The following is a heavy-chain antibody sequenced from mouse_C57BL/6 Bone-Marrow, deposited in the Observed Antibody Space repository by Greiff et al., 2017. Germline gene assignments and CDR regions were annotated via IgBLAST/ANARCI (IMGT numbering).Heavy chain of an antibody. Sequence: EVQLQESGPGLVKPSQSLSLTCSVTGYSITSGYYWNWIRQFPGNKLEWMGYISYDGSNNYNPSLKNRISITRDTSKNQFFLKLNSVTTEDTATYYCARWHYGSRAYWGQGTLVTVSA. CDR2: ISYDGSN. J-gene: IGHJ3*01. CDR3: ARWHYGSRAY. D-gene: IGHD1-1*01. V-gene: IGHV3-6*01. CDR1: GYSITSGYY.